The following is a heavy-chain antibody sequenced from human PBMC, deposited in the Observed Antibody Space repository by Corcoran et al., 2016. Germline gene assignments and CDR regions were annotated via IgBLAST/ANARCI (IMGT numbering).Heavy chain of an antibody. J-gene: IGHJ6*02. CDR3: ARDGGGTHRRDYYGMDV. CDR2: ISAYNGNT. V-gene: IGHV1-18*01. CDR1: GYTFPSYG. Sequence: QFQLVQSGAEVKKPGASVKVSCKASGYTFPSYGISWVRQAPGQGLEWMGWISAYNGNTNYAQKLQGRVTMTTDTSTSTAYMELRSLRSDDTAVDYCARDGGGTHRRDYYGMDVWGQGTTVTVSS. D-gene: IGHD3-16*01.